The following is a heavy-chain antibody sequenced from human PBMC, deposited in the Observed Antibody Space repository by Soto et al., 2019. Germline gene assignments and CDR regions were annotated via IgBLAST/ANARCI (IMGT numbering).Heavy chain of an antibody. Sequence: QITLRESGPTLVKPTQALTLTCTFSGFSLSTSGVGVGWVRQPPGKALEWLALIYWDDDTYYSPSLKSRLTVTKDTSKNQVVLTMTNMDPVDTGTYYCAHTPGHGTSWNVDYWGQGTLVTVSS. D-gene: IGHD1-1*01. CDR1: GFSLSTSGVG. V-gene: IGHV2-5*02. CDR2: IYWDDDT. CDR3: AHTPGHGTSWNVDY. J-gene: IGHJ4*02.